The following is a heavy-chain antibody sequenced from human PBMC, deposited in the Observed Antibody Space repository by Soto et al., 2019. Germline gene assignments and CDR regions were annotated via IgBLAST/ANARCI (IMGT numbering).Heavy chain of an antibody. D-gene: IGHD2-8*02. CDR2: ILVDGRT. CDR1: GFTSSSYD. V-gene: IGHV3-23*01. CDR3: AKATATGGGAFDL. Sequence: GSLRLSCAASGFTSSSYDMSWVRQAPGKGLEWVSTILVDGRTFYVDSVKGRFTISRDNSRNTVYLQMNSLTAGDTALYYCAKATATGGGAFDLCGQGTVVTVSS. J-gene: IGHJ3*01.